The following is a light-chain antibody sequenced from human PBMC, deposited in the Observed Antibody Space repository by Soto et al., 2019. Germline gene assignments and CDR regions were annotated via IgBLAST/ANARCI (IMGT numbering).Light chain of an antibody. CDR2: GAF. V-gene: IGKV3-15*01. J-gene: IGKJ4*01. CDR1: QSVSSN. CDR3: QQYNDWPPLT. Sequence: EIVMTQSPATLSVSPGERATLSCRASQSVSSNLAWYQQKPGQAPRLLIYGAFTRATGIPERFSGSGSGTEFTLTISSLQSEDFAVYYCQQYNDWPPLTFGGGTKVEI.